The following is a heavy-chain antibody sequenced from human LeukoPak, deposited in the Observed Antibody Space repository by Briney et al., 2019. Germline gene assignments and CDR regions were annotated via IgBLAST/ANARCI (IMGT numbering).Heavy chain of an antibody. CDR1: GYTFTSYA. CDR2: IDAGNGNT. CDR3: AGFGELSVGPYAFDI. V-gene: IGHV1-3*01. Sequence: ASVKVSCKASGYTFTSYAMHWVRQAPGQRLEWMGWIDAGNGNTKYSQKFQGRVTITRDTSASTAYMELSSLRSEDTAVYYCAGFGELSVGPYAFDIWGQGTMVTVSS. D-gene: IGHD3-10*01. J-gene: IGHJ3*02.